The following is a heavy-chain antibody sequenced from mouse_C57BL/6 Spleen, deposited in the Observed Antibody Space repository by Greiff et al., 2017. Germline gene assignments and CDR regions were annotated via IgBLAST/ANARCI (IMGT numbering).Heavy chain of an antibody. V-gene: IGHV3-6*01. Sequence: DVMLVESGPGLVKPSQSLSLTCSVTGYSITSGYYWNWIRQFPGNKLEWMGYISYDGSNNYNPSLKNRISITRDTSKNQFFLKLNSVTTEDTATYYCASLYYYGSSSFWYFDVWGTGTTVTVSS. J-gene: IGHJ1*03. CDR1: GYSITSGYY. D-gene: IGHD1-1*01. CDR2: ISYDGSN. CDR3: ASLYYYGSSSFWYFDV.